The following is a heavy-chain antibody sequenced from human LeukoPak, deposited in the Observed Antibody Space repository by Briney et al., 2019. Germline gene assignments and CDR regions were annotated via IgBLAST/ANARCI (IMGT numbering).Heavy chain of an antibody. J-gene: IGHJ3*02. D-gene: IGHD4-17*01. Sequence: GGSLRLSCAASGFTFSSYAMHWVRQAPGKGLEYVSAISSNGGSTYYANSVKGRFTISRDNSKNTLYLQMGSLRAEDMAVYYCARELRYGDRERSGDAFDIWGQGTMVTVSS. CDR1: GFTFSSYA. CDR3: ARELRYGDRERSGDAFDI. V-gene: IGHV3-64*01. CDR2: ISSNGGST.